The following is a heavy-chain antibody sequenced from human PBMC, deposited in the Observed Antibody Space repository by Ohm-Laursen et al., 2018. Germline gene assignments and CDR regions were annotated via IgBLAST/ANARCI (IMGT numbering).Heavy chain of an antibody. D-gene: IGHD1-14*01. CDR2: INPDESST. Sequence: SLRLSCAASGFSFGDYWMHWVRQSPGKELVWVSRINPDESSTRYADAVKGRFTISRDNAKNTLYLQMNSLRAEDTATYYCARLGLAPEDYFGMDVWGQGTTVTVSS. J-gene: IGHJ6*02. V-gene: IGHV3-74*01. CDR3: ARLGLAPEDYFGMDV. CDR1: GFSFGDYW.